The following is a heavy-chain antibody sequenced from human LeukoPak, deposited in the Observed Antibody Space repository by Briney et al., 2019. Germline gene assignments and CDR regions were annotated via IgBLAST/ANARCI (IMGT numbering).Heavy chain of an antibody. J-gene: IGHJ6*03. Sequence: SETLSLTCAVYCGSFSGYYWSWIRQPPGKGLEWIGEINHSGSTNYNPSLKSRVTISVDTSKNQFSLKLSSVTAADTAVYYCASLWLRPPYYMDVWGKGTTVTVSS. V-gene: IGHV4-34*01. CDR1: CGSFSGYY. D-gene: IGHD5-12*01. CDR3: ASLWLRPPYYMDV. CDR2: INHSGST.